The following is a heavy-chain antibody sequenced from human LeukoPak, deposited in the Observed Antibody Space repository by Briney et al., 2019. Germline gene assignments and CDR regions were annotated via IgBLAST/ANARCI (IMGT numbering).Heavy chain of an antibody. D-gene: IGHD3-16*02. J-gene: IGHJ4*02. CDR3: ARDRGTIYDYVWGSYRYSGSFDY. CDR1: GYTFTSYA. Sequence: ASVKVSCKASGYTFTSYAMHWVRQAPGQGLEWMGWINTNTGNPTYAQGFTGRFVFSLDTSVSTGYLQISSLKAEDTAVYYCARDRGTIYDYVWGSYRYSGSFDYWGQGTLVTVSS. V-gene: IGHV7-4-1*02. CDR2: INTNTGNP.